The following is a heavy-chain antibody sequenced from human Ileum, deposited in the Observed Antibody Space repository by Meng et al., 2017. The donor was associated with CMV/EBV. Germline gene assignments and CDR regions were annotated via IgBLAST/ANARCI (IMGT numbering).Heavy chain of an antibody. CDR3: ARDKGPGYCSSTSCYYFDY. CDR2: IKPYNGDT. CDR1: GYTFTSYG. J-gene: IGHJ4*02. Sequence: ASVKVSCKASGYTFTSYGISWVRQAPGQGLELMGWIKPYNGDTHYVQKVQGRVTMTRDTSTSMVYMELSSLTSEDTAMYYCARDKGPGYCSSTSCYYFDYWGQGTLVTVSS. V-gene: IGHV1-18*01. D-gene: IGHD2-2*03.